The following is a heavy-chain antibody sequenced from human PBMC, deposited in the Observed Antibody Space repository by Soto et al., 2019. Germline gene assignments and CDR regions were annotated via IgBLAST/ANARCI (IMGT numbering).Heavy chain of an antibody. CDR2: TYYRSRWYS. V-gene: IGHV6-1*01. J-gene: IGHJ3*02. D-gene: IGHD3-22*01. CDR1: GDSVSSNLAS. CDR3: ARGYHYYDSSGYDKWDAFDM. Sequence: SQTLSLTCVISGDSVSSNLASWSWIRQPPSRGLEWMGRTYYRSRWYSYYALSVKSRITINPDTSKNQFSLHLSSVTPEDTAVYYCARGYHYYDSSGYDKWDAFDMWGQGTMVTVSS.